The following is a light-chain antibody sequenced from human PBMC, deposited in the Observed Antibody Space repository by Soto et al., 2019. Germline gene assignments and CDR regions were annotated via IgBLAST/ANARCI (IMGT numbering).Light chain of an antibody. Sequence: EIVMTQSPATLSVSPGERATLSCRASQSVNNNLAWYQQKPGQAPMLLIYGASARATGIPARFSGSGSGTEFTLTISSLQSEDFAVYYCQQYNNWPLTFGGGTKVEIK. V-gene: IGKV3-15*01. J-gene: IGKJ4*01. CDR2: GAS. CDR3: QQYNNWPLT. CDR1: QSVNNN.